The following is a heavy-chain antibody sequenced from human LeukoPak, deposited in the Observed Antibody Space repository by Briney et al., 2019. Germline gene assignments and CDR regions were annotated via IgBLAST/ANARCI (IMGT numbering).Heavy chain of an antibody. CDR3: ARGPVTTAGYFDY. CDR2: INPNSGGT. D-gene: IGHD4-17*01. J-gene: IGHJ4*02. Sequence: ASVKVSCKASGYTFTSYYMHWVRQAPGQGLEWMGWINPNSGGTNYAQKFQGRVTMTRDTSISTAYMELSRLRSDDTAVYYCARGPVTTAGYFDYWGQGTLVTVSS. V-gene: IGHV1-2*02. CDR1: GYTFTSYY.